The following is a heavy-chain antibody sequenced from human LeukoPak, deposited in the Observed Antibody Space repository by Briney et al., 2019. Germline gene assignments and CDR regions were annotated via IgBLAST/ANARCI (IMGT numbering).Heavy chain of an antibody. Sequence: SVTLSLTCTVSGGSISSGGYYWNWIRQHPGKGLEWIGYIYYSGSTDYNASLKSRVIISVDASKNQLSLKLSSVTAADTAVYYCARGIVVAPVYGAFDMWGQGTMVTVSS. CDR1: GGSISSGGYY. J-gene: IGHJ3*02. CDR3: ARGIVVAPVYGAFDM. V-gene: IGHV4-31*03. CDR2: IYYSGST. D-gene: IGHD2-21*01.